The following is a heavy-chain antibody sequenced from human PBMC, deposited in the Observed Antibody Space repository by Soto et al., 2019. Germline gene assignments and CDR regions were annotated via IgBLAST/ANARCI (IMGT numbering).Heavy chain of an antibody. D-gene: IGHD1-20*01. Sequence: GGSLRLSCAASGFTFSNAWMSWVRQAPGKGLEWVGRIKSKTDGGTTDYAAPVKGRFTISRDDSKNTLYLQMNSLKTEDTAVYYCTTEADNWNHHFDYWGQGTLVTVSS. CDR2: IKSKTDGGTT. CDR1: GFTFSNAW. CDR3: TTEADNWNHHFDY. J-gene: IGHJ4*02. V-gene: IGHV3-15*01.